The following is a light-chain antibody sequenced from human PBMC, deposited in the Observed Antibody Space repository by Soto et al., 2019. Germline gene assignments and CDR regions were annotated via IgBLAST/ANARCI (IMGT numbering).Light chain of an antibody. V-gene: IGKV3-15*01. CDR3: QHYTNWPLT. CDR2: DAS. Sequence: EIVMTQSPVTLSVSPGERATLSCRASYDLSSSLDWYQQKPGQAPRLLIFDASTRATGVPARFSGSGSGTEFTLTISGLQSEDFAVYFCQHYTNWPLTFGGGTKVEIK. J-gene: IGKJ4*01. CDR1: YDLSSS.